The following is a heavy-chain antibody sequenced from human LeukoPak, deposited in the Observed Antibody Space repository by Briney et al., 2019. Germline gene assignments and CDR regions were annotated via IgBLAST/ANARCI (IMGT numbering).Heavy chain of an antibody. V-gene: IGHV3-66*01. D-gene: IGHD4-17*01. CDR3: ASLSYGDYDFDY. Sequence: PGGSLRLSCAASGFTVSSNYMSWVRQAPGKGLEWVSVIDSGGSTYYADSVKGRFTISRDNSKNTLYLQMNSLRAEDTAVYYCASLSYGDYDFDYWGQGTLVTVSS. CDR2: IDSGGST. CDR1: GFTVSSNY. J-gene: IGHJ4*02.